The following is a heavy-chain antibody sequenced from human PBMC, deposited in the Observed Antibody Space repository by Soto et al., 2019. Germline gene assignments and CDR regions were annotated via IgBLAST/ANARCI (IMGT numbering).Heavy chain of an antibody. Sequence: EVQLVESGGGLVKPGGSLRLSCAASGFTFSNAWMSWVRQAPGKGLEWVGCIKSKTDVGTTDYAAPVKGRFTISRDDSKNTLYLQMNSLTIEDTAVYYCTTYSSGWGWGQGTLVTVSS. CDR1: GFTFSNAW. D-gene: IGHD6-19*01. CDR3: TTYSSGWG. J-gene: IGHJ4*02. CDR2: IKSKTDVGTT. V-gene: IGHV3-15*01.